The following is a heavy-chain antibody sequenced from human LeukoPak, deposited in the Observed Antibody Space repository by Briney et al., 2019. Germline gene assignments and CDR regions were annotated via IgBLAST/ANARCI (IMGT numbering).Heavy chain of an antibody. CDR2: IYWNDEK. CDR1: GFSLTTSGVG. D-gene: IGHD3-10*01. Sequence: SGPPLVKPTQTLTLTCTFSGFSLTTSGVGVGWIRQPPGKALEWLALIYWNDEKRYSPSLKSRLTITKDTSKNQVVLRLTDVDPVDTATYYCAHRMVYGSGRTLDPWGPGTLVIVSS. CDR3: AHRMVYGSGRTLDP. J-gene: IGHJ5*02. V-gene: IGHV2-5*01.